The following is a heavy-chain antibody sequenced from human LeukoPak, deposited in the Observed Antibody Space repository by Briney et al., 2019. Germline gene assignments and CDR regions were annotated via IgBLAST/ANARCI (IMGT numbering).Heavy chain of an antibody. CDR2: IYENGGTT. D-gene: IGHD1-7*01. V-gene: IGHV3-23*01. CDR1: GFTFRSHA. J-gene: IGHJ4*02. Sequence: GGSLRLSCVGSGFTFRSHAMSWVRQAPEKGLEFVSGIYENGGTTYYADSVKGRFSISRDNSKNTLYLQMNSLRAEDTAVYYCARGPTRTLDWNYGFNDYWGQGTLVTVSS. CDR3: ARGPTRTLDWNYGFNDY.